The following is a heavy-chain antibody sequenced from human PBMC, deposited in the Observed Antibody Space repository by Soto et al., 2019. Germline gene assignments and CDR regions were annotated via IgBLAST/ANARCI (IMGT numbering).Heavy chain of an antibody. V-gene: IGHV4-59*08. CDR2: IYYSGST. J-gene: IGHJ4*02. CDR3: ARRYGANFDY. D-gene: IGHD4-17*01. Sequence: PSETLSLTCTVSGGSISSYYWSWIRQPPGKGLEWIGYIYYSGSTNYNPSLKSRVTISVDTSKNQFSLKLSSVTAADTAVYYCARRYGANFDYWGQGTQVTVSS. CDR1: GGSISSYY.